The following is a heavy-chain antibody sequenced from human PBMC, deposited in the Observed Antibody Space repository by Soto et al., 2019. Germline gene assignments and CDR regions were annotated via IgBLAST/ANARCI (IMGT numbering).Heavy chain of an antibody. V-gene: IGHV4-34*01. J-gene: IGHJ4*02. CDR2: INHSGST. D-gene: IGHD2-2*01. Sequence: SETLSLTCAVYGGSFSGYYWSWIRQPPGKGLEWIGEINHSGSTNYNPSLKSRVTISVDTSKNQFSLKLSSVTAADTAVYYCARASPYLSVVVPAADYWGQGTLVTVSS. CDR3: ARASPYLSVVVPAADY. CDR1: GGSFSGYY.